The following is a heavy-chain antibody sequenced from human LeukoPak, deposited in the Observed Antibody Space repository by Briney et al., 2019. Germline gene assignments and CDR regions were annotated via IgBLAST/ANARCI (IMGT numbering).Heavy chain of an antibody. CDR1: GFTFSSYT. Sequence: MAGGSLRLSCAASGFTFSSYTVNWVRQAPGKGLEWVSSISSSSSYIYYADSVKGRFTISRDNGKNSLYVQMNSLRVEDTAFYYCARDVSWGTSYFDYWGQGSLVTVSS. J-gene: IGHJ4*02. V-gene: IGHV3-21*04. D-gene: IGHD3-10*01. CDR2: ISSSSSYI. CDR3: ARDVSWGTSYFDY.